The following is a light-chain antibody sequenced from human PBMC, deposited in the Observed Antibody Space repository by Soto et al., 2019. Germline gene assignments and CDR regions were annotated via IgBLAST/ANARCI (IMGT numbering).Light chain of an antibody. CDR2: DVS. CDR3: SSYTSSSSYV. CDR1: SSDIGGFYH. J-gene: IGLJ1*01. Sequence: QSALTQPASVSDSPGQSITISCIGTSSDIGGFYHVSWYQQHPGKAPKLIIYDVSNRPSGVSNRFSGSKTGNTASLIISGLQAEDEADYYCSSYTSSSSYVFGSGTKVTVL. V-gene: IGLV2-14*03.